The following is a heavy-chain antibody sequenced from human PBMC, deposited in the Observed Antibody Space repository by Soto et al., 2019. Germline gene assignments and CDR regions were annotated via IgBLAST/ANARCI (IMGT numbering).Heavy chain of an antibody. Sequence: GASVKVSCKASGYTFSSYGISWVRQAPGQGLEWLGWISGYNGNTNYEQKVQGRVAMTTDTSASTAYMELRSLRSDDTAVYYCARDRKARGASRQKSSDYYGMDVWGQGTTVTVSS. J-gene: IGHJ6*02. CDR3: ARDRKARGASRQKSSDYYGMDV. V-gene: IGHV1-18*04. CDR2: ISGYNGNT. CDR1: GYTFSSYG. D-gene: IGHD3-10*01.